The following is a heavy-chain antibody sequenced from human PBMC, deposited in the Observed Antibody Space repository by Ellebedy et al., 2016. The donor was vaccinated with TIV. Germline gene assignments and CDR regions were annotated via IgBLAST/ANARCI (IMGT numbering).Heavy chain of an antibody. CDR1: GFTFRTYG. CDR3: AKFYGDYHPYYFDY. V-gene: IGHV3-23*01. CDR2: ISGSGGST. Sequence: PGGSLRLSCAASGFTFRTYGFHWVRQAPGQGLEWVAAISGSGGSTYYADSVKGRFTISRDTSTSSLYLQMNSLRAEDTAIYYCAKFYGDYHPYYFDYWGQGTLVTVSS. J-gene: IGHJ4*02. D-gene: IGHD4-17*01.